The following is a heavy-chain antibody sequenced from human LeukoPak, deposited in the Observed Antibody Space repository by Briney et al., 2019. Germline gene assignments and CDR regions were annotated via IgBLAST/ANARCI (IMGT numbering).Heavy chain of an antibody. CDR2: ISGSSSTI. CDR3: ATPFDY. CDR1: GFTFSSYS. J-gene: IGHJ4*02. V-gene: IGHV3-48*01. Sequence: PGGSLRLSCAASGFTFSSYSMNWVRQAPGKGREWVSYISGSSSTIYYADSVKGRFTISRDNAKNSLYLQMNSLRAEDTAVYYCATPFDYWGQGTLVTVSS.